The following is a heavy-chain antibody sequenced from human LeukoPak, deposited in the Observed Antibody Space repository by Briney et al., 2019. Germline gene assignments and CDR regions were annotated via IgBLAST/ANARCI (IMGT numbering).Heavy chain of an antibody. CDR3: ARFSGRDSPVGP. CDR1: GGSISSYY. D-gene: IGHD2-15*01. J-gene: IGHJ5*02. Sequence: SETLSLTCTVSGGSISSYYWSWIRQPPGKGLEWIGYIYYSGSTNYNPSLKSRVTISVDTTKNQFSLKLSSVTAADTAVYYCARFSGRDSPVGPWGQGTLVTVSS. CDR2: IYYSGST. V-gene: IGHV4-59*01.